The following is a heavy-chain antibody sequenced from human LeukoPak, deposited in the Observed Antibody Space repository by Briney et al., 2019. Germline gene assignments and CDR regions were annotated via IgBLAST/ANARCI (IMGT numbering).Heavy chain of an antibody. CDR3: ARASYYYDSSGYYLGY. D-gene: IGHD3-22*01. CDR2: IIPIFGIA. V-gene: IGHV1-69*04. J-gene: IGHJ4*02. CDR1: GGTFSSYA. Sequence: GASVKVSCKASGGTFSSYAISWVRQAPGQGLEWMGRIIPIFGIANYAQKFQGRVTITADKSTSTAYMELSSLRSEDTAVYYCARASYYYDSSGYYLGYWGQGTLVTVSS.